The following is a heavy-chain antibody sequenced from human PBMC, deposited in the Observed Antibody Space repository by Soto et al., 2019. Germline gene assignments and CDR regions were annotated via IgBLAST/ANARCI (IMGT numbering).Heavy chain of an antibody. V-gene: IGHV5-10-1*01. CDR1: GYNFATYW. Sequence: GESLKISCKASGYNFATYWIGWVRQMPGKGLEWMGRIDPSDSYTNYSPSFQGHVTISADKSISTAYLQWSSLKASDTAMYYCASSPRGYCSSTSCRELGNYYGMDVWGQGTTVPVSS. CDR2: IDPSDSYT. J-gene: IGHJ6*02. CDR3: ASSPRGYCSSTSCRELGNYYGMDV. D-gene: IGHD2-2*01.